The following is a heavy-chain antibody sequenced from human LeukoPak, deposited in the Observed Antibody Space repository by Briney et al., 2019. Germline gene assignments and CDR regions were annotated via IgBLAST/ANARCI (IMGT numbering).Heavy chain of an antibody. J-gene: IGHJ4*02. CDR2: VYHSGST. D-gene: IGHD2-15*01. Sequence: SQTLSLTCAVSGGSISSGGYSWSWSRQPPGEGLEWIGYVYHSGSTYYNPSLKSRVTISVDRSKNQFSLRLSSVTAADTAVYYCARGYCSGGSCYSYYFDYWGQGTLVTVSS. CDR3: ARGYCSGGSCYSYYFDY. V-gene: IGHV4-30-2*01. CDR1: GGSISSGGYS.